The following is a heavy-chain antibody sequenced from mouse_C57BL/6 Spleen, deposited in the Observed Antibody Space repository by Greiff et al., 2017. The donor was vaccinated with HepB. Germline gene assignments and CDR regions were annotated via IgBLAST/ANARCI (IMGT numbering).Heavy chain of an antibody. J-gene: IGHJ4*01. Sequence: VKLMESGAELVRPGASVKLSCKASGYTFTDYYINWVKQRPGQGLEWIARIYPGSGNTYYNEKFKGKATLTAEKSSSTAYMQLSSLTSEDSAVYFCARDGNYVGGDAMDYWGQGTSVTVSS. CDR1: GYTFTDYY. D-gene: IGHD2-1*01. V-gene: IGHV1-76*01. CDR2: IYPGSGNT. CDR3: ARDGNYVGGDAMDY.